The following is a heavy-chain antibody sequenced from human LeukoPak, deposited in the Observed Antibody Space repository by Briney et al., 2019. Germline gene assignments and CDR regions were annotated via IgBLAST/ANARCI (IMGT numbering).Heavy chain of an antibody. J-gene: IGHJ6*02. D-gene: IGHD6-13*01. V-gene: IGHV1-24*01. CDR2: FDPEDGET. CDR1: GYTLTELS. Sequence: ASVKVSCKVSGYTLTELSMHWVRQAPGKGLEWMGGFDPEDGETIYAQKFQGRVTMTTDTSTSTAYMELRSLRSDDTAVYYCARVALYSSRVVSHYYGMDVWGQGTTVTVSS. CDR3: ARVALYSSRVVSHYYGMDV.